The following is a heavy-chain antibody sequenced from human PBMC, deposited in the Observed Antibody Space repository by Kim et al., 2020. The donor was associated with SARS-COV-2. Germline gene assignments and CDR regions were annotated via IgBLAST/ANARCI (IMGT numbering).Heavy chain of an antibody. CDR1: GGSFSGYY. CDR3: ARGRGGTTVVTLGLGYYYYYGMDV. Sequence: SETLSLTCAVYGGSFSGYYWSWIRQPPGKGLEWSGEINHSGSTNYNPSLKSRGTISVDTSKNQFSLKLSSVTAADTAVYYCARGRGGTTVVTLGLGYYYYYGMDVWGQGTTVTVSS. CDR2: INHSGST. D-gene: IGHD4-17*01. V-gene: IGHV4-34*01. J-gene: IGHJ6*02.